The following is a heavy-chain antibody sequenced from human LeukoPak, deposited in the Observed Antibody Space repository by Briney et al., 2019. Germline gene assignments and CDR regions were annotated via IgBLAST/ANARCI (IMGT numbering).Heavy chain of an antibody. D-gene: IGHD2-2*01. V-gene: IGHV3-9*01. Sequence: GRSLRLSCAASGFTFDDYAMHWVRHAPGKGLEWVSGISWNSGSIGYADSVEGRFTISRDNAKNSLYLQMNSLRAEDTALYYCAKGPPNEYCSSTSCYFFDYWGQGTLVTVSS. CDR1: GFTFDDYA. J-gene: IGHJ4*02. CDR2: ISWNSGSI. CDR3: AKGPPNEYCSSTSCYFFDY.